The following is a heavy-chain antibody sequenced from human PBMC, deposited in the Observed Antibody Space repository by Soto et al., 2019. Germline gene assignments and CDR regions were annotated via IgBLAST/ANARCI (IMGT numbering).Heavy chain of an antibody. CDR1: GGPISSYY. CDR3: ARGKRGGGPIFRAFDI. V-gene: IGHV4-59*08. CDR2: IYYSGST. D-gene: IGHD3-3*01. Sequence: SETLSLTCTVSGGPISSYYWSWIRQPPGKGLEWIGYIYYSGSTNYNPSLKSRVTISVDTSKNQFSLKLSSVTAADTAVYYCARGKRGGGPIFRAFDIWGQGTMVTVS. J-gene: IGHJ3*02.